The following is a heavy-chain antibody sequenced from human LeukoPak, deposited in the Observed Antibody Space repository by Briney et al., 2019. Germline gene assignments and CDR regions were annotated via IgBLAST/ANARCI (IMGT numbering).Heavy chain of an antibody. J-gene: IGHJ4*02. V-gene: IGHV3-7*01. Sequence: GGSLRLSCAASGFSFNHYWMTWVRQAPGRGLEWVANINPAGSDTYYVDPVKGRFTISRDNAKSLVYLQMNSLRAEDTAVYSCGRFGYVAAVDLWGQGTLVTVSS. CDR3: GRFGYVAAVDL. CDR2: INPAGSDT. D-gene: IGHD2-15*01. CDR1: GFSFNHYW.